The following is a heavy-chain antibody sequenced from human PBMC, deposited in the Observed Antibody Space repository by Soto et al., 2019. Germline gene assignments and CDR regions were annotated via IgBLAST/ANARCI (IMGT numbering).Heavy chain of an antibody. CDR3: ARWSDYYYCYFEL. CDR2: ISYDGSNK. Sequence: QVQLVESGGGVVQPGRSLRLSCAASGFTFSSYAMHWVRQAPGKGLEWVAVISYDGSNKYYADSVKGRFTISRDNSKYTLYLKMNSLRAEDTAVYYCARWSDYYYCYFELWGRGTLVTVSA. J-gene: IGHJ2*01. CDR1: GFTFSSYA. V-gene: IGHV3-30-3*01. D-gene: IGHD3-3*01.